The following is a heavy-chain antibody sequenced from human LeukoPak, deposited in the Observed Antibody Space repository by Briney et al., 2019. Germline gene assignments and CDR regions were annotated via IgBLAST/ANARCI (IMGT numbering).Heavy chain of an antibody. J-gene: IGHJ6*04. V-gene: IGHV3-23*01. CDR2: ISGSGAST. D-gene: IGHD5/OR15-5a*01. CDR1: EFSVGSNY. CDR3: AKDQRFSLRTPTWDV. Sequence: QPGGSLRLSCAASEFSVGSNYMTWVRQAPGKGLEWVSAISGSGASTYYADSVKGRFTISRDNSKNTLYLQMNSLRAEDTALYYCAKDQRFSLRTPTWDVWGKGTTVTVSS.